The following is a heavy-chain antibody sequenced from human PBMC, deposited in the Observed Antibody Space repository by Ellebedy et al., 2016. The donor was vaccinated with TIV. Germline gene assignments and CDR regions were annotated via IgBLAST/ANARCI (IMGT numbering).Heavy chain of an antibody. V-gene: IGHV3-11*01. CDR2: ISSSGSTI. CDR3: AREVGAKLVSVAFDI. J-gene: IGHJ3*02. D-gene: IGHD1-26*01. Sequence: PGGSLRLSCAASGFTFSDYYMSWIRQAPGKGLEWVSYISSSGSTIYYADSVKGRFTISRDNAKNSLYLQMNSLRAEDTAVYYCAREVGAKLVSVAFDIWGQGTMVTVSS. CDR1: GFTFSDYY.